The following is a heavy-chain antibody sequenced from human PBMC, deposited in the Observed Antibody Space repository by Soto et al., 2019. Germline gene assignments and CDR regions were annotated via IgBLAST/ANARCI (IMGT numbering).Heavy chain of an antibody. J-gene: IGHJ4*02. V-gene: IGHV4-30-2*01. D-gene: IGHD3-10*01. CDR1: GGSISSGGYS. CDR2: IYHSGST. Sequence: SETLSLTCAVSGGSISSGGYSWSWIRQPPGKGLEWIGYIYHSGSTYYNPSLKSRVTISVDTSKNQFSLKLSSVTAADTAVYYCARGYGSGSPPGYWGQGTLVTVSS. CDR3: ARGYGSGSPPGY.